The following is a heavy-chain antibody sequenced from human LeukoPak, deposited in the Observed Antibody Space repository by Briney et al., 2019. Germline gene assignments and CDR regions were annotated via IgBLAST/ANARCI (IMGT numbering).Heavy chain of an antibody. D-gene: IGHD3-10*01. CDR1: GGSISSGSYY. J-gene: IGHJ4*02. V-gene: IGHV4-39*01. CDR2: IYYSGST. Sequence: SETLSLTCTVSGGSISSGSYYWGWIRQPPGKGLEWIGSIYYSGSTYYNPSLKSRVTISVDTSKNQFSLKLSSVTAADTAVYYCARHRITMVPFDYWGQGTLVTVSS. CDR3: ARHRITMVPFDY.